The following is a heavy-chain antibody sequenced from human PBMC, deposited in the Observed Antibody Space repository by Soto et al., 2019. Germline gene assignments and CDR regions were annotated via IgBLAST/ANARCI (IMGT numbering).Heavy chain of an antibody. CDR1: GFTFSDYG. J-gene: IGHJ6*02. V-gene: IGHV3-33*01. CDR2: IWFDGDNK. D-gene: IGHD6-19*01. Sequence: QVQLVESGGGVVQPGRALRLSCVASGFTFSDYGMHWVRQAPGKGLEWVAAIWFDGDNKFYADSVKGRFTISRDNSKNTLYLQMNSLSGDDTAVYYCAREHSSTWYNGMDVWGQGTTGTVSS. CDR3: AREHSSTWYNGMDV.